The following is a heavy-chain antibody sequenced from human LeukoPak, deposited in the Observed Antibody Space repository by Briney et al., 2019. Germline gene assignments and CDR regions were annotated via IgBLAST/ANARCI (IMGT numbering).Heavy chain of an antibody. Sequence: GGSLRLSCAASGFTVSSNYMSWVRQAPGKGLEWVSVIYSGGSTYYADSVKGRFTISRDNSKNTLYLQMNSLRAEDTAVYYCASTKALYSSSWYGNFDYWGQGTLVTVSS. CDR1: GFTVSSNY. J-gene: IGHJ4*02. CDR3: ASTKALYSSSWYGNFDY. D-gene: IGHD6-13*01. CDR2: IYSGGST. V-gene: IGHV3-53*01.